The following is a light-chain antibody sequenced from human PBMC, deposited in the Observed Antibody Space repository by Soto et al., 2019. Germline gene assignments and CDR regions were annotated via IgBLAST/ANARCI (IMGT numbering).Light chain of an antibody. V-gene: IGKV1-27*01. CDR1: QAIYNY. CDR2: AAS. Sequence: DIQMTQSPSSLSASVGDRVTITCRASQAIYNYLAWYQQTPGKVPTLLISAASTLQSGVPSRFSGSGSGTDFTLTISSLQPEDVATYYCQKFSAVPTFGGGTKVEI. CDR3: QKFSAVPT. J-gene: IGKJ4*01.